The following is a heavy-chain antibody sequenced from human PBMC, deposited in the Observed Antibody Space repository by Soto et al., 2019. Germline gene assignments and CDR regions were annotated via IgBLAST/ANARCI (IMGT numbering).Heavy chain of an antibody. J-gene: IGHJ6*02. Sequence: GGSLSLSCAASGFTFSDYSMNWVRQAPGKGLEWLSSISSSSSTMYYAASVKGRFTISRDDAKNSLYLQMNSLRDEDTAVYYCARGDYYDYALDAWGQGSTVTVFS. CDR2: ISSSSSTM. CDR3: ARGDYYDYALDA. D-gene: IGHD3-16*01. CDR1: GFTFSDYS. V-gene: IGHV3-48*02.